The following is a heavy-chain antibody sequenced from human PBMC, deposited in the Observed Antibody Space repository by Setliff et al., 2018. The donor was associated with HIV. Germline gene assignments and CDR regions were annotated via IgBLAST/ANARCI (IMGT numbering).Heavy chain of an antibody. J-gene: IGHJ3*01. CDR3: ARSSRANEAFDV. Sequence: GASVKVSCNASGYTFTDHYLHWVRQAPGQTLEWMGWFTPFNDNTNYAQKYRGRISITRDRSMSTAYKELSSLRSEDTGMYYCARSSRANEAFDVWGQGTMVTVSS. CDR1: GYTFTDHY. V-gene: IGHV1-45*02. CDR2: FTPFNDNT.